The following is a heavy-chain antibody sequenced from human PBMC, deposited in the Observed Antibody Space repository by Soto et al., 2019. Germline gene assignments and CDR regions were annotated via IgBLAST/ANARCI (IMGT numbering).Heavy chain of an antibody. Sequence: GGSLRLSCAASGFTVSSNYMNWVRQAPGKGLEWVSVIYSGGSTYYADSVKGRFTISRDNSKNTLYLQMNSLRAEDTAVYYCAREGIAAAGTYYYYGMDVWGQGTTVTVSS. CDR3: AREGIAAAGTYYYYGMDV. D-gene: IGHD6-13*01. CDR2: IYSGGST. J-gene: IGHJ6*02. V-gene: IGHV3-53*01. CDR1: GFTVSSNY.